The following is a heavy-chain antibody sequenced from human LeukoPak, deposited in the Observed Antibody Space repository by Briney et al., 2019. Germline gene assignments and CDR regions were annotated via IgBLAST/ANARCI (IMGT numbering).Heavy chain of an antibody. CDR2: ISSGGSAI. CDR1: GLTFSSYE. Sequence: GGSLRLSCGASGLTFSSYEMNWVRQAPGEGLEWVSYISSGGSAIYYADSVKGRFTISRDNAKNSLYLQMNSLRAEDTAVYYCVRNDYSSSSYFYWGQGTLVTVSS. CDR3: VRNDYSSSSYFY. J-gene: IGHJ4*02. D-gene: IGHD6-6*01. V-gene: IGHV3-48*03.